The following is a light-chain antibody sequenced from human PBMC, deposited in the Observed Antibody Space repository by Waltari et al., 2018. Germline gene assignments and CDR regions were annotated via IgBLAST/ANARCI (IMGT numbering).Light chain of an antibody. CDR1: VLATNY. CDR3: YAAADNNLGV. J-gene: IGLJ3*02. CDR2: RDT. Sequence: SFELTQTSSLSVSPGQTVRINCSGDVLATNYARWFQQKPGQAPVLIISRDTERPSGIPERFSGSSSGTTVTLTIRGAQAEDEADYYCYAAADNNLGVFGGGTKVTVL. V-gene: IGLV3-27*01.